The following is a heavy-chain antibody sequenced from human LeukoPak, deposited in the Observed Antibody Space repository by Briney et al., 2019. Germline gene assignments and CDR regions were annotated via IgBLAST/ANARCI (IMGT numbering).Heavy chain of an antibody. Sequence: GASVKVSCKASGYTFTSYYMHWERQAPGQGLEWMGIINPSGGSTSYAQKFQGRVTMTRDTFTSTVYMELSSLRSEDTAVYYCARGYSGYDLFLNWFDPWGQGTLVTVSS. CDR3: ARGYSGYDLFLNWFDP. CDR2: INPSGGST. J-gene: IGHJ5*02. V-gene: IGHV1-46*01. D-gene: IGHD5-12*01. CDR1: GYTFTSYY.